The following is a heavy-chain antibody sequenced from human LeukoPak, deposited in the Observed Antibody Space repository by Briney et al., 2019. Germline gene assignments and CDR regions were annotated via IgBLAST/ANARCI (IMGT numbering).Heavy chain of an antibody. CDR1: GYTFTSYG. V-gene: IGHV1-18*01. D-gene: IGHD6-13*01. J-gene: IGHJ3*02. Sequence: ASVKVSCKASGYTFTSYGISWVRQAPGQGLEWMGWISAYNGNTNYAQKLQGRVTMTTDTSTSTAYMELRSLRSDDTAVYYCAAEDGSSTELNHDAFDIWGQGTMVTVSS. CDR3: AAEDGSSTELNHDAFDI. CDR2: ISAYNGNT.